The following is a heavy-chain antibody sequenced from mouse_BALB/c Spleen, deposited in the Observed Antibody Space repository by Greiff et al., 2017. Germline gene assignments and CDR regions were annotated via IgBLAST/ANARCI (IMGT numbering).Heavy chain of an antibody. V-gene: IGHV1S34*01. CDR3: ASGVYDGFTWFAY. Sequence: LVKTGASVKISCKASGYSFTGYYMHWVKQSHGKSLEWIGYISCYNGATSYNQKFKGKATFTVDTSSSTAYMQFNSLTSEDSAVYYCASGVYDGFTWFAYWGQGTLVTVSA. J-gene: IGHJ3*01. CDR1: GYSFTGYY. D-gene: IGHD2-3*01. CDR2: ISCYNGAT.